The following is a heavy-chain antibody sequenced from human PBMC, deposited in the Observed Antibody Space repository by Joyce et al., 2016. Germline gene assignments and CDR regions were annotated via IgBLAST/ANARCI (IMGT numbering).Heavy chain of an antibody. Sequence: QVTLRESGPALVKPSQTLTLTCTFSGFSLTTDGMCVSSIRQPPGKALECLALIDCEGDEYYSTSLKTRLKNSKDTSRNQVVLTMTNVDPVDTATYYCTRRGGPHGDYWYFDRWGRGTLVTVSS. V-gene: IGHV2-70*13. J-gene: IGHJ2*01. CDR2: IDCEGDE. D-gene: IGHD4-17*01. CDR1: GFSLTTDGMC. CDR3: TRRGGPHGDYWYFDR.